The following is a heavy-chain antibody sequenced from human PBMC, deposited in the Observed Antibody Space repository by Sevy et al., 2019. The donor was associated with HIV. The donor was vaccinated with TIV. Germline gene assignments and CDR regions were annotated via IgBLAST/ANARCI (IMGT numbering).Heavy chain of an antibody. D-gene: IGHD2-21*01. Sequence: GGSLRLSCAASGFSFSSYEMNWVRQAPGKGLEWVSSITSSGSNIYYSDAMKGRFTISRDNAKNSPYLQMNSLRAEDTALYYCTRDLPPSATIVPHFDYWGQGTLVTVSS. J-gene: IGHJ4*02. CDR2: ITSSGSNI. CDR3: TRDLPPSATIVPHFDY. V-gene: IGHV3-48*03. CDR1: GFSFSSYE.